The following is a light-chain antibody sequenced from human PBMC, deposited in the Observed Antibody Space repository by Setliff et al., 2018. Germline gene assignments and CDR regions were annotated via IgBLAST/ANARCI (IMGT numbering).Light chain of an antibody. CDR3: LSYTSKTTHAI. V-gene: IGLV2-14*01. CDR2: EVT. Sequence: QSVLTQPAAVSGSPGQSITISCTGSSSDIGGYDYVSWYQQQPGKAPKLVIYEVTKRPSRVSGRFSGSKSANTASLTTYGLRAEDEAYYYCLSYTSKTTHAIFGGGTKVTVL. CDR1: SSDIGGYDY. J-gene: IGLJ2*01.